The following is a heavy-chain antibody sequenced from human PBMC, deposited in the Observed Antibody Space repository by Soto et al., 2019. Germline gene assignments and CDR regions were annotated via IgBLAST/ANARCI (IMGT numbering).Heavy chain of an antibody. CDR2: INHSGST. CDR1: GGSFSGYY. D-gene: IGHD6-13*01. V-gene: IGHV4-34*01. J-gene: IGHJ4*02. Sequence: SETLSLTCAVYGGSFSGYYWSWIRQPPGKGLEWIGEINHSGSTNYNPSLKSRVTISVDTSKNQFSLKLSSVTAADTAVYYCARGTSVAAAADPFSLAYWGRGTLVTVSS. CDR3: ARGTSVAAAADPFSLAY.